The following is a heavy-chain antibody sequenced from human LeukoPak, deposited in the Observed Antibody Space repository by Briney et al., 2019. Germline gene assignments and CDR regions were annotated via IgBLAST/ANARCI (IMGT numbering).Heavy chain of an antibody. V-gene: IGHV1-8*01. D-gene: IGHD5-18*01. J-gene: IGHJ6*03. CDR3: ARAPDTAMESYYYYMDV. Sequence: ASVKVSCKTSGYTFTSYDINWVRQATGQGLEWMGWMNPNSGNTGYAQKFQGRVTMTRNTSISTAYLELGSLRSEDTAVYYCARAPDTAMESYYYYMDVWGKGTTVTISS. CDR1: GYTFTSYD. CDR2: MNPNSGNT.